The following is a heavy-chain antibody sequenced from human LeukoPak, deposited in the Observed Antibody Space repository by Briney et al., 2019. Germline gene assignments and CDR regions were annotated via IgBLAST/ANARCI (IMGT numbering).Heavy chain of an antibody. CDR3: ARADLSVGSGSFF. CDR1: GGTFISYA. Sequence: GASVKVSCKASGGTFISYAISWVRQAPGQGLEWMGRIIPIFGTANYAQKFQGRVTITTDESTSTAYMELSSLRSEDTAVYYCARADLSVGSGSFFWGQGTLVTVSS. D-gene: IGHD3-10*01. J-gene: IGHJ4*02. CDR2: IIPIFGTA. V-gene: IGHV1-69*05.